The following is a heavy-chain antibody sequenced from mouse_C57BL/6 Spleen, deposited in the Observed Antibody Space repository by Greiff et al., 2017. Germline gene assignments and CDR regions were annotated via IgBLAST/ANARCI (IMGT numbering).Heavy chain of an antibody. CDR2: IDTNSGGT. CDR1: GSNFTSYW. J-gene: IGHJ3*01. V-gene: IGHV1-72*01. D-gene: IGHD4-1*01. Sequence: VQLQQPGAELVKPGDSVKLSCKASGSNFTSYWMHWVKQRPGRGLEWIGRIDTNSGGTKYNEKFKSKAQLTVDKPSSTANMHLISLTSEVSAVYYCARWDAGTWFAYWGQGTLVTVSA. CDR3: ARWDAGTWFAY.